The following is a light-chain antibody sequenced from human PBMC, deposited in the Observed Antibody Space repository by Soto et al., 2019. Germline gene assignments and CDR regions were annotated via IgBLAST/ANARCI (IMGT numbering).Light chain of an antibody. Sequence: QSALTQPASVSGSPGQSITISCTGKSSDVCVFNYVSWYQYHPGKAPKLLVFEVSNRPSGVSHRFSGSKSGNTASLTISGLQTEDEADYYCSSNTINSTLLFGTGTKVTVL. CDR3: SSNTINSTLL. CDR2: EVS. J-gene: IGLJ1*01. CDR1: SSDVCVFNY. V-gene: IGLV2-14*01.